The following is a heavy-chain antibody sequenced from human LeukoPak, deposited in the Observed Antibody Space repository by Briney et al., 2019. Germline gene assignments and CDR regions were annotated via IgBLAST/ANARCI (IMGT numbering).Heavy chain of an antibody. Sequence: PSETLSLTCTVSGYSISSGYYWGWIRQPPGKGLEWIGSIYHSGSTNYNPSLKSRVTISVDTSKNQFSLKLSSVTAADTAVYYCARDGNRRDGYNWGLDYWGQGTLVTVSS. CDR2: IYHSGST. CDR3: ARDGNRRDGYNWGLDY. CDR1: GYSISSGYY. D-gene: IGHD5-24*01. V-gene: IGHV4-38-2*02. J-gene: IGHJ4*02.